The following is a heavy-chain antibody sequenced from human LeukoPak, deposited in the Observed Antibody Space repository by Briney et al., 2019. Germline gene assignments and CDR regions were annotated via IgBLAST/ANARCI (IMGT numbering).Heavy chain of an antibody. V-gene: IGHV4-30-2*01. CDR2: IYHSGST. Sequence: SETLSLTCAVSGGSLSSGGYSWSWIRQPPGKALAWIGYIYHSGSTYYNPSLKSRVTISVDRSKNQFSLKLSSVTAADTAVYYCARGVAVAGTGSGGTYYFDYWGQGTLVTVSS. J-gene: IGHJ4*02. CDR3: ARGVAVAGTGSGGTYYFDY. D-gene: IGHD6-19*01. CDR1: GGSLSSGGYS.